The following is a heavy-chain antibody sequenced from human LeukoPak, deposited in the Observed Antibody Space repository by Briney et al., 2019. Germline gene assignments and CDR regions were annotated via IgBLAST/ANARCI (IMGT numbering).Heavy chain of an antibody. CDR1: GYTFPSYF. CDR3: ARHDNDDDFDY. Sequence: GASVKVSCKASGYTFPSYFMHWVRQAPGQGLEWMGWINMYTANPAYAQGFTERFVFSLDTSVSTAYLEISNLKAEDTAVYYCARHDNDDDFDYWGQGTLVTVSS. V-gene: IGHV7-4-1*02. D-gene: IGHD3-16*01. J-gene: IGHJ4*02. CDR2: INMYTANP.